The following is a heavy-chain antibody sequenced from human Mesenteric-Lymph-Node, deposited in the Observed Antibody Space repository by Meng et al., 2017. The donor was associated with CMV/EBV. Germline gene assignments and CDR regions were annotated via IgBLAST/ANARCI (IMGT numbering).Heavy chain of an antibody. Sequence: ASVKVSCKASGYTFTGYYMHWVRQAPGQGLEWMGWINPNSGGTNYAQKFQGRVTMTRDTSISTAYMELSRLRSDDTAVYYCARDAPYYYDSSGYYPLYYFDYWGQGTLVTVSS. CDR1: GYTFTGYY. CDR3: ARDAPYYYDSSGYYPLYYFDY. V-gene: IGHV1-2*02. D-gene: IGHD3-22*01. CDR2: INPNSGGT. J-gene: IGHJ4*02.